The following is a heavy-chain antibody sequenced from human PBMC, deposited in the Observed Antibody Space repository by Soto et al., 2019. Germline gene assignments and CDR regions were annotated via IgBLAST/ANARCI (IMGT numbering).Heavy chain of an antibody. Sequence: ASVKVSCKASGYTFTGYYMHSVRQAPGQGLEWMGWINPNSGGTDYAQKFQGWVTMTRDTSISTAYMELSRRRSDDMAVYYCARDTTIAVAGYFDYWGQGTLVTVSS. CDR1: GYTFTGYY. V-gene: IGHV1-2*04. D-gene: IGHD6-19*01. CDR2: INPNSGGT. CDR3: ARDTTIAVAGYFDY. J-gene: IGHJ4*02.